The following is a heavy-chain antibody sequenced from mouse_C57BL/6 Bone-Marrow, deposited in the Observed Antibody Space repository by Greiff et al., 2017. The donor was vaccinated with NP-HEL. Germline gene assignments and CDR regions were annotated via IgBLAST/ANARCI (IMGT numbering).Heavy chain of an antibody. Sequence: QVQLKQSGAELARPGASVKLSCKASGYTFTSYGISWVKQRTGQGLEWIGEIYPRSGNTYYNEKFKGKATLTADKSSSTAYMELRSLTSEDSAVYFCARVGAYDYEYYWGQGTTLTGSS. V-gene: IGHV1-81*01. D-gene: IGHD2-4*01. CDR3: ARVGAYDYEYY. J-gene: IGHJ2*01. CDR2: IYPRSGNT. CDR1: GYTFTSYG.